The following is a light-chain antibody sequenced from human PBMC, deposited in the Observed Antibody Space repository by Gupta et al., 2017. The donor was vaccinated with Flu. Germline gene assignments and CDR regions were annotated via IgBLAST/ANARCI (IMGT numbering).Light chain of an antibody. CDR2: DAS. CDR3: QQADSTPYT. Sequence: PSSLSASIGDRVTITCRASQSIDSFLIWFQQKPGKAPNLLIYDASSLQSGAPSRFSGSGSGTDFTLTISRLQPEDFATYFCQQADSTPYTFGQGTKMDIK. J-gene: IGKJ2*01. V-gene: IGKV1-39*01. CDR1: QSIDSF.